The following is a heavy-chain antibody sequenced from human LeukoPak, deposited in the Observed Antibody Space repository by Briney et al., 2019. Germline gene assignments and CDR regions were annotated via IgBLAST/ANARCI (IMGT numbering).Heavy chain of an antibody. V-gene: IGHV3-21*01. CDR1: GFTFSSYS. CDR3: ARDQIVLVKWHAFDI. J-gene: IGHJ3*02. CDR2: ISSSSSYI. D-gene: IGHD3-22*01. Sequence: PGRSLRLSCAASGFTFSSYSMNWVREAPGKGLVGVSSISSSSSYIYYADSVKGRFTISRDNAKNSLYLQMNSLRAEDTAVYYCARDQIVLVKWHAFDIWGQGTMVTVSS.